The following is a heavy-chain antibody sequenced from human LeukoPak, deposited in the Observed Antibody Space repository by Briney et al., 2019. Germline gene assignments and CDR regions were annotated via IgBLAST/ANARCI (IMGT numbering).Heavy chain of an antibody. CDR1: SYTFVNYG. Sequence: DSVKVSCKASSYTFVNYGISWVRPAPGQGLEWMGWISGYNINAKYAQKFQGRVTLSTRPSTSVAYMDLKNLRYDDTAVYYCATSHGDYPYYFDHWAQGTLVTIFS. CDR2: ISGYNINA. J-gene: IGHJ4*02. D-gene: IGHD2-21*01. V-gene: IGHV1-18*04. CDR3: ATSHGDYPYYFDH.